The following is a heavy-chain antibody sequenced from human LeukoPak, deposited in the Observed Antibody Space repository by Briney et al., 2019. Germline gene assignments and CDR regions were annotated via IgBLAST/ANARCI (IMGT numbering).Heavy chain of an antibody. V-gene: IGHV3-48*03. CDR1: GFTFSSYE. J-gene: IGHJ6*02. CDR3: AREGYSYYGMDV. Sequence: PGGSLRLSCAASGFTFSSYEMNWVRQAPGKGLEWVSYINTNINDIRYADSVKGRFTMSRDNAKYSLYLQMNSLRAENTAVYYCAREGYSYYGMDVWGPGTTVTVSS. CDR2: INTNINDI.